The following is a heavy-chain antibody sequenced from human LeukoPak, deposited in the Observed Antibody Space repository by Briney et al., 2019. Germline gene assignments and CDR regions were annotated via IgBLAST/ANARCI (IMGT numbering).Heavy chain of an antibody. CDR2: INHSGST. CDR3: ARTLGYCSSTSCYSRGYFDY. Sequence: SETLSLTCAVYGGSFSGYYWSWIRQPPGKGLEWIGEINHSGSTNYNPSLKSRVTISVDTSKNQFSLKLSSVTAADTAVYYCARTLGYCSSTSCYSRGYFDYWGQGTLVTVSS. D-gene: IGHD2-2*01. CDR1: GGSFSGYY. V-gene: IGHV4-34*01. J-gene: IGHJ4*02.